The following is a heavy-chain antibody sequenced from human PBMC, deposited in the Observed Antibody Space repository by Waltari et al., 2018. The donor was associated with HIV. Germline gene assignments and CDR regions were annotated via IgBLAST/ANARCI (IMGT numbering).Heavy chain of an antibody. CDR1: GFSFNTYS. D-gene: IGHD2-15*01. CDR3: GSGGSTRWFDH. Sequence: EVQLVESGGGLAQPGGSLRLSCAASGFSFNTYSMTWVRQAPGKGLEWVSYINSVSSVTLYADSVKGRFTISRDNAKDSVYLQMNSLTAEDTAVYYCGSGGSTRWFDHWGQGTLVTVSS. V-gene: IGHV3-48*01. J-gene: IGHJ5*02. CDR2: INSVSSVT.